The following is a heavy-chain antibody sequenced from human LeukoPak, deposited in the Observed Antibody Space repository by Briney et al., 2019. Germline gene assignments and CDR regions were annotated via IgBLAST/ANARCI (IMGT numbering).Heavy chain of an antibody. D-gene: IGHD3-22*01. Sequence: PSETLSLTCAVYGGSFSGYYWSWIRQPPGKGLEWIGEINHSGSTNYNPSLKSRVTISVDTSKNQFSLKLSSVTAADTAVYYCARARTYYYDSSGYRDPYYFDYWGQGTLVTVSS. CDR1: GGSFSGYY. CDR3: ARARTYYYDSSGYRDPYYFDY. V-gene: IGHV4-34*01. CDR2: INHSGST. J-gene: IGHJ4*02.